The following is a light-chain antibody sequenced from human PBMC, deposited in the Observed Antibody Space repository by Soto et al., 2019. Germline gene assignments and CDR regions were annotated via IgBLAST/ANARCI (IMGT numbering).Light chain of an antibody. CDR1: QSISTW. CDR2: KAS. J-gene: IGKJ4*01. Sequence: DIQMTQSPSTLSASVGDRVTITCRASQSISTWLAWYQQKPGKAPKLLIYKASSLEGGVPSRFGGSGSGTLFNITISSLHPDDFATYYCQQCNTYPLTFGGGTTVDIK. CDR3: QQCNTYPLT. V-gene: IGKV1-5*03.